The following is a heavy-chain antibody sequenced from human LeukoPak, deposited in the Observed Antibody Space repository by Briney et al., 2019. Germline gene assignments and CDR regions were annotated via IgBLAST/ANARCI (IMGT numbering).Heavy chain of an antibody. CDR2: VYNSGDT. CDR3: ARLKLGAYFDL. J-gene: IGHJ2*01. CDR1: GGSTSSDY. D-gene: IGHD3-16*01. Sequence: PSETLSLTCTVSGGSTSSDYWSWIRQSPGKGLEWVGYVYNSGDTGKNPSLRSRVTILLDTSRNQCSLKLTSVSAADTDVYYCARLKLGAYFDLWGRGTLVTVSS. V-gene: IGHV4-59*08.